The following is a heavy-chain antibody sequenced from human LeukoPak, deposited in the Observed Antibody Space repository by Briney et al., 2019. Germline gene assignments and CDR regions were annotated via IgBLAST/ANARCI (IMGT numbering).Heavy chain of an antibody. D-gene: IGHD6-13*01. CDR2: IIPIFGTA. V-gene: IGHV1-69*13. CDR3: AGGDSSYYYGMDV. Sequence: SVKVSCKASGYTFTGYYIHWVRQAPGQGLEWMGGIIPIFGTANYAQKFQGRVTITADESTSTAYMELSSLRSEDTAVYYCAGGDSSYYYGMDVWGQGTTVTVSS. J-gene: IGHJ6*02. CDR1: GYTFTGYY.